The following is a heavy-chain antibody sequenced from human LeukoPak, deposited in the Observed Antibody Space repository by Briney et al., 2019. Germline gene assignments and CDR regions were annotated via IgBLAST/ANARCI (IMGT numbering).Heavy chain of an antibody. CDR1: GFTFDDYA. CDR2: ISWDGGSA. J-gene: IGHJ6*02. Sequence: GGSLRLSCAASGFTFDDYAMHWVRQAPGKGLEWVSLISWDGGSAYYADSVKGRFTISRDNSKNSLYLQMNSLRAEDTALYYCAKAAVPAAHPNYYYYYGMDVWGQGTTVTVSS. D-gene: IGHD2-2*01. CDR3: AKAAVPAAHPNYYYYYGMDV. V-gene: IGHV3-43D*03.